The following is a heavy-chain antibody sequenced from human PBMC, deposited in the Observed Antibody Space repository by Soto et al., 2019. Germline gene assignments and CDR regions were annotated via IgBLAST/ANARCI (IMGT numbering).Heavy chain of an antibody. V-gene: IGHV1-69*01. Sequence: QVQLVQSGAEVKKPGSSVKVSCKASGGTFSSYAISWVRQAPGQGLEWMGGIIPIFGTANYAQKFQGRVTITADETTSTAYMEPGRLRSEDTAVDYCARGPPGKAAAGNEGYWGQGTLVTGSS. J-gene: IGHJ4*02. CDR3: ARGPPGKAAAGNEGY. D-gene: IGHD6-13*01. CDR1: GGTFSSYA. CDR2: IIPIFGTA.